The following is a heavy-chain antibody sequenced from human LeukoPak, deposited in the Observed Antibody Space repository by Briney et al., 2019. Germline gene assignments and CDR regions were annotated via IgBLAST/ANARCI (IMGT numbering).Heavy chain of an antibody. D-gene: IGHD6-13*01. CDR2: NYPGDSDT. CDR3: ATAALDAFDI. J-gene: IGHJ3*02. V-gene: IGHV5-51*01. Sequence: GESLKISCKGSGYSFATYWIGWVRQMPGKGLEWMGINYPGDSDTTYTPSFQGQVTMSADKSISTAYLQWSSLKASDTAMYYCATAALDAFDIWGQGTMVTVSS. CDR1: GYSFATYW.